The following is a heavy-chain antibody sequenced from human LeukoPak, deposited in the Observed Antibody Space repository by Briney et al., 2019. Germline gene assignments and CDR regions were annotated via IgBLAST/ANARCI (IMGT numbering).Heavy chain of an antibody. CDR3: AKDRGIAAAGHDAFDI. J-gene: IGHJ3*02. CDR2: ISPDGRST. CDR1: GFTFSNYW. D-gene: IGHD6-13*01. Sequence: GGSLRLSCAASGFTFSNYWMHWVRQAPGKGLVWVSRISPDGRSTSYGDSVKGRFTISRDNSKNTLYLQMNSLRAEDTAVDYCAKDRGIAAAGHDAFDIWGEGTMVTVSS. V-gene: IGHV3-74*01.